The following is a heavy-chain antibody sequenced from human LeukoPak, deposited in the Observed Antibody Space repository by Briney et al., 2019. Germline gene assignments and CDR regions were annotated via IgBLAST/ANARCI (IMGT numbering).Heavy chain of an antibody. CDR3: AILKRITIFGVVKGYFDY. CDR1: GGSISSGGYY. Sequence: SETLSLTCTVSGGSISSGGYYWSWIRQPPGKGLEWIGYIYHSGSTYYNPSLKSRVTISVDRSKNQFSLKLSSVTAADTAVYYCAILKRITIFGVVKGYFDYWGQGTLVTVSS. CDR2: IYHSGST. V-gene: IGHV4-30-2*01. J-gene: IGHJ4*02. D-gene: IGHD3-3*01.